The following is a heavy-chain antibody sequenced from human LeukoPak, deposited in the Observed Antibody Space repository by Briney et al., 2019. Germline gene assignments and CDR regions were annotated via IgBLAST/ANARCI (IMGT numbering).Heavy chain of an antibody. CDR1: GFTFSVYY. Sequence: GGSLRLSCAASGFTFSVYYMNWVRQAPGKGLEWVSYISSSGSTISYADSVKGRFTVSRDNASNSLYPQMNSLRAEDTAVYYCARSILPAANAIDYWGQGTLVTVSS. D-gene: IGHD2-2*01. V-gene: IGHV3-11*04. CDR2: ISSSGSTI. CDR3: ARSILPAANAIDY. J-gene: IGHJ4*02.